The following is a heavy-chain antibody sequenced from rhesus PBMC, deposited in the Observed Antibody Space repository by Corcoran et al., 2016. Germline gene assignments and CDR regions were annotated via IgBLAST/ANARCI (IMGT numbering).Heavy chain of an antibody. CDR1: GGSISDDYY. CDR2: IYGSGGGT. J-gene: IGHJ4*01. V-gene: IGHV4-106*01. CDR3: ARGKAGTTYFDY. D-gene: IGHD1-20*01. Sequence: QVQLQESGPGLVKPSETLSLTCAVSGGSISDDYYWSWIRQPPGKGLEWSGDIYGSGGGTNYHPPLKNRVTISIDTSKNQFSLKLSSVTAADTAVYYCARGKAGTTYFDYWGQGVLVTVSS.